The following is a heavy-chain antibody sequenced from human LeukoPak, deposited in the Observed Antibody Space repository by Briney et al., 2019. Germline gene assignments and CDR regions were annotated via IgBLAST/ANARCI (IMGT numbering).Heavy chain of an antibody. CDR3: AKDPYRVIVATGNYLDP. J-gene: IGHJ5*02. CDR1: GFTFSSYG. D-gene: IGHD2-21*01. Sequence: GGSLRLSCATSGFTFSSYGMHWVRQAPGKGLEWVAVISNDGSNIQYADSAKGRFTISRDNSKNTVYLQMNSLRSEDTAVYYCAKDPYRVIVATGNYLDPWGQGTLVTVSS. V-gene: IGHV3-30*18. CDR2: ISNDGSNI.